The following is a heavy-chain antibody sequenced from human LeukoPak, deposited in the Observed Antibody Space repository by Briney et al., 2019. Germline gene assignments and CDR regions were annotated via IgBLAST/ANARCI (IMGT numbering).Heavy chain of an antibody. V-gene: IGHV3-74*01. CDR1: GFTLSSYW. CDR3: AKGLGGYYYYYGMDV. CDR2: INYDGSST. J-gene: IGHJ6*02. D-gene: IGHD3-10*01. Sequence: GGSLRLSCAASGFTLSSYWMHWVRQAPGKGLVWVSRINYDGSSTSYADSVKGRFTISRDNAKNTVYLQMNSLRAEDTAVYYCAKGLGGYYYYYGMDVWGQGTTVTVSS.